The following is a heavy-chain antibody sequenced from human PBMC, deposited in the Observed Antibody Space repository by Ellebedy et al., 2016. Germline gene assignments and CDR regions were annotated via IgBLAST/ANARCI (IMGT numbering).Heavy chain of an antibody. CDR3: AKTSGWGYGEN. CDR1: GYTFTTFS. CDR2: VNTFSGNT. J-gene: IGHJ4*02. V-gene: IGHV1-18*04. Sequence: ASVKVSXXASGYTFTTFSITWVRQVPGQGLEWMGFVNTFSGNTKFAQKFQGRVSMTTDSSTHTAYMDLRSLRSGDTAMYYCAKTSGWGYGENWGQGTLVTVSS. D-gene: IGHD3-10*01.